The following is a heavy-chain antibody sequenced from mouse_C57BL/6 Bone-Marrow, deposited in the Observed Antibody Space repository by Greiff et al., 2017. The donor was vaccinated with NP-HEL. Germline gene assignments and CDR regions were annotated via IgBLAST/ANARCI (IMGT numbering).Heavy chain of an antibody. CDR2: IYPGSGST. CDR3: ARWLLGDYAMDY. Sequence: QVQLQQPGAELVKPGASVKMSCKASGYTFTSYWITWVKQGPGQGLEWIGDIYPGSGSTNYNEKFKSKATLTVDTSSSTAYMQLSSLTSEDSAVYYCARWLLGDYAMDYWGQGTSVTVSS. J-gene: IGHJ4*01. D-gene: IGHD2-3*01. V-gene: IGHV1-55*01. CDR1: GYTFTSYW.